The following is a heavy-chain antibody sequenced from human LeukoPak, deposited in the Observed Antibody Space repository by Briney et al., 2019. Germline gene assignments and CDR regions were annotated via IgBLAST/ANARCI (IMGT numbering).Heavy chain of an antibody. Sequence: SETLSLTCTVSGGSISSSRYYWGWIRQPPGKGLEWIGSIYDGGSTYYNPSLKSRVTISVDTSKKQFSLKLNSVTAADTAVYYCARPRVRPTTNWFDTWGQGTLVTVSS. D-gene: IGHD1-26*01. CDR2: IYDGGST. V-gene: IGHV4-39*07. CDR1: GGSISSSRYY. CDR3: ARPRVRPTTNWFDT. J-gene: IGHJ5*02.